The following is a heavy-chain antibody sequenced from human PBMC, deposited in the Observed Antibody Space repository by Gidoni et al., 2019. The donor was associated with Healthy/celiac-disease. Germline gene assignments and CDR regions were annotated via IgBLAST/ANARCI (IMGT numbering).Heavy chain of an antibody. CDR2: IKSKTDGGTT. V-gene: IGHV3-15*01. CDR1: GFTFSNSG. Sequence: EVQLVESGGGLVKPGGYLRLFCAASGFTFSNSGMSWVRQAPGKGLWLVGRIKSKTDGGTTDYAAPVKGRFTISSDDSKNTLYLQMNSLKTEDTAVYYFTTDVYYYGMDVWGQGTTVTVSS. J-gene: IGHJ6*02. CDR3: TTDVYYYGMDV.